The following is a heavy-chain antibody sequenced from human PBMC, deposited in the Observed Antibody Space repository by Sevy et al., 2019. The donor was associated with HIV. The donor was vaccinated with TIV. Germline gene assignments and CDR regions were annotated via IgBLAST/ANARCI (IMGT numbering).Heavy chain of an antibody. V-gene: IGHV4-4*07. J-gene: IGHJ4*02. CDR3: ARAEGSWSFRGLGSPHFDY. Sequence: SETLSLTCTVSGGSISSYYWSWIRQPAGKGLEWIGRIYTSGSTNYNPSLKSRVTMSVDTSKNQFSLKLSSVTAADTAVYYCARAEGSWSFRGLGSPHFDYWGQGTLVTVSS. CDR1: GGSISSYY. CDR2: IYTSGST. D-gene: IGHD3-10*01.